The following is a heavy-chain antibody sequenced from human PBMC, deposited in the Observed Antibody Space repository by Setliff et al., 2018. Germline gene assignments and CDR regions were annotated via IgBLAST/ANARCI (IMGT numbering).Heavy chain of an antibody. D-gene: IGHD1-7*01. J-gene: IGHJ4*02. CDR1: GFTLSAYA. Sequence: GASLRLSYAVSGFTLSAYAMSWVRQAPGKGLEWVSVIYSGDRSTFYTDSVKGRFTISRDSSKNTLYLQMNSLRAEDTAVYYCAKPQLELRWGFESWGQGTLVTVSS. V-gene: IGHV3-23*03. CDR2: IYSGDRST. CDR3: AKPQLELRWGFES.